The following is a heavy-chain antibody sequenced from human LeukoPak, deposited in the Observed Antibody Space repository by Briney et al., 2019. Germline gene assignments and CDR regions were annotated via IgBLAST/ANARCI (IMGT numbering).Heavy chain of an antibody. D-gene: IGHD2-2*01. CDR2: ISYDGSNK. CDR1: GFTFSSYA. J-gene: IGHJ4*02. V-gene: IGHV3-30*04. Sequence: QPGRSLRLPCAASGFTFSSYAMHWVRQAPGKGLEWVAVISYDGSNKYYADSVKGRFTISRDNSKNTLYLQMNSLRAEDTAVYYCARDELYDLEVISGTLDYWGQGTLVTVSS. CDR3: ARDELYDLEVISGTLDY.